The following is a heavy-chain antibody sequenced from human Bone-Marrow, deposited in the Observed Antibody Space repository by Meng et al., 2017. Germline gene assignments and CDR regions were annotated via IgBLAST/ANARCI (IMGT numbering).Heavy chain of an antibody. D-gene: IGHD1-26*01. CDR2: ISYDGSNK. CDR3: ARGALRHSEGDY. J-gene: IGHJ4*02. Sequence: HVRLVGYGGGVVQPVSSSMISFAGAGFTFSSYDMHWVRQAPGKGLEWVAVISYDGSNKYYADSVKGRFTISRDNSKNTLYLQMNSLRAEDTAVYYCARGALRHSEGDYWGQGTLVTVSS. V-gene: IGHV3-30*04. CDR1: GFTFSSYD.